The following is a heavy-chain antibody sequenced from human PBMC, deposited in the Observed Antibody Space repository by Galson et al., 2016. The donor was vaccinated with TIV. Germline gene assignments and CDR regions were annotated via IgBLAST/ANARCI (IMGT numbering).Heavy chain of an antibody. Sequence: PALVKPTQTLTLTCTFSGFSLTTRGVGVAWIRQPPRKALEWLVFIYWDEDKRYAPSLRNRLTVTKDPSKNQVVLTLTDMDPADTGTYYCAHRKTGSRPLDAFDIWGQGTMVTVSS. CDR2: IYWDEDK. J-gene: IGHJ3*02. V-gene: IGHV2-5*05. CDR1: GFSLTTRGVG. CDR3: AHRKTGSRPLDAFDI. D-gene: IGHD2-15*01.